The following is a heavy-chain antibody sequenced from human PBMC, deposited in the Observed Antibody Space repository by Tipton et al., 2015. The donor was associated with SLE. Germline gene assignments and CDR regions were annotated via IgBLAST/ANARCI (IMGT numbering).Heavy chain of an antibody. J-gene: IGHJ6*03. Sequence: QLVQSGAEVKKPGASVKVSCKASGYTFTSYYMHWVRQAPGQGLEWMGIINPSGGSTSYAQKFQGRVTMTRDTSTSTVYMELSSLRSEDTAVYYCARRTPETRGYYYYMDVWGKGTTVTVSS. CDR3: ARRTPETRGYYYYMDV. CDR1: GYTFTSYY. D-gene: IGHD1-14*01. V-gene: IGHV1-46*01. CDR2: INPSGGST.